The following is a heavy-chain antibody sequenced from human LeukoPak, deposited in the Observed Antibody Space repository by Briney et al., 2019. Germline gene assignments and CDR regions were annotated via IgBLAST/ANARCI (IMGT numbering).Heavy chain of an antibody. V-gene: IGHV3-21*01. CDR1: GFTFSSYS. CDR2: IISSSNYI. CDR3: ARASTGRFEEAY. D-gene: IGHD1-14*01. J-gene: IGHJ4*02. Sequence: GGSLRLSCAASGFTFSSYSMNWVRQAPGKGLECVSSIISSSNYIYYPDSVKGRFTISRDNAKNALYLQMNSLRAEDTSVYYCARASTGRFEEAYWGQGTLVTVSS.